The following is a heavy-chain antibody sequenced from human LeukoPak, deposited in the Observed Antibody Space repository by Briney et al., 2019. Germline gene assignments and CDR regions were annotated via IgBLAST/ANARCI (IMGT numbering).Heavy chain of an antibody. D-gene: IGHD6-19*01. CDR2: IFYDGSNK. J-gene: IGHJ4*02. Sequence: GGSLRLSCAASAFTFSSYAMHWVRQAPGKGLEWVALIFYDGSNKYYADSVKGRFTISRDNSKDTLYLQMNSLRPEDTAVYYCARDLGRRVAGSGPVGFWGQGTLVTVSS. CDR1: AFTFSSYA. CDR3: ARDLGRRVAGSGPVGF. V-gene: IGHV3-30-3*01.